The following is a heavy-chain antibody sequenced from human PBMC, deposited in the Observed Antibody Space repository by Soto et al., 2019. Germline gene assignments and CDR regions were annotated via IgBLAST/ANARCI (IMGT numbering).Heavy chain of an antibody. Sequence: PGGSLRLSCAASGFTFSSYSMNWVRQAPGKGLEWVSYISSSSSTIYYADVVKGRFTISRDNAKNSLYLQMNSLRDEDTAVYYFARASFYYYGSGSRLYYFDYWGQGTLVTVSS. CDR3: ARASFYYYGSGSRLYYFDY. J-gene: IGHJ4*02. D-gene: IGHD3-10*01. CDR1: GFTFSSYS. V-gene: IGHV3-48*02. CDR2: ISSSSSTI.